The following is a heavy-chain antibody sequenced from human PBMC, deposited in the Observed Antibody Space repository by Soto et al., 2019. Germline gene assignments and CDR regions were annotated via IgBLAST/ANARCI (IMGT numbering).Heavy chain of an antibody. J-gene: IGHJ6*02. Sequence: PGESLKISCKGSGYSFTSYWIGWVRQMPGKGLEWMGIIYPGDSDTRYSPSFQGQVTISADKSVSTAYLQWSSLKASDTAMYYCARHDGYSNYYYGKDVWGQGTTVTVSS. V-gene: IGHV5-51*01. CDR3: ARHDGYSNYYYGKDV. D-gene: IGHD4-4*01. CDR1: GYSFTSYW. CDR2: IYPGDSDT.